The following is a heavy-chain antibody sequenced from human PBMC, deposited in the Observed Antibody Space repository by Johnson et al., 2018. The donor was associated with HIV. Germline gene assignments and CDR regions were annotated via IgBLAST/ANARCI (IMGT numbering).Heavy chain of an antibody. CDR2: ISWNSGSI. CDR1: GFTFAHYA. J-gene: IGHJ3*02. V-gene: IGHV3-9*01. D-gene: IGHD6-13*01. CDR3: AKVVTASTSWLDDALDI. Sequence: VQLVESGGGLVQPGRSLRLSCEASGFTFAHYAMHWVRQAPGKGLEWVSSISWNSGSIGYADSVRGRFTISRDNTKNSLYLQMNSLRAEDTAVYYCAKVVTASTSWLDDALDIWGQGTMVTVSS.